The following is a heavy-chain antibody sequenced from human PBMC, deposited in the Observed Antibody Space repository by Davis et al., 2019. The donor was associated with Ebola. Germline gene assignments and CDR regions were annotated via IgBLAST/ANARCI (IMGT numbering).Heavy chain of an antibody. Sequence: GESLKISCAASGFAFSIYAMNWVRQASGKGLEWVSGFSGRGGSTHYADSVKGRFAISRDNSKHMMYLQMNSLRAEDTAVYYCAKEKDDFWSDHSYYGLDVWGQGTTVTVSS. CDR2: FSGRGGST. CDR3: AKEKDDFWSDHSYYGLDV. D-gene: IGHD3-3*01. CDR1: GFAFSIYA. J-gene: IGHJ6*02. V-gene: IGHV3-23*01.